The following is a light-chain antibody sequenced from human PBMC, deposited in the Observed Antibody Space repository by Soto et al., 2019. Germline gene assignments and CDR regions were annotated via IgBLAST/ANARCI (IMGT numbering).Light chain of an antibody. V-gene: IGKV3-20*01. CDR2: GAS. J-gene: IGKJ2*01. CDR1: QSVGSSY. Sequence: EIVLTQSPGTLSLSPGERATLSCRASQSVGSSYSAWYQQKPGQAPRLLMFGASKRATGIPERFSGRGSWTDFTLTSSRLETEHFAVYYCQLYGDSPPYLFGQGTKLEI. CDR3: QLYGDSPPYL.